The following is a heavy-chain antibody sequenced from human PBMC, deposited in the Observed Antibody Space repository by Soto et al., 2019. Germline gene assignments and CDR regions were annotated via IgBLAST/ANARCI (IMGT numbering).Heavy chain of an antibody. CDR3: ARGVGSGTYYNQYNWFDP. J-gene: IGHJ5*02. D-gene: IGHD3-10*01. CDR2: IIPILGIA. CDR1: GGTFSSYT. Sequence: SVKVSCKASGGTFSSYTISWVRQAPGQGLEWMGRIIPILGIAKYAQKYQGRVTITADKSTSTAYMELSSLRSDDTAVYYCARGVGSGTYYNQYNWFDPWGQGTLVTVSS. V-gene: IGHV1-69*02.